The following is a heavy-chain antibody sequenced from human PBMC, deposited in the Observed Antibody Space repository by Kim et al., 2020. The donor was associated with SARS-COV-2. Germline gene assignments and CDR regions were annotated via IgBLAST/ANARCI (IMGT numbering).Heavy chain of an antibody. J-gene: IGHJ4*02. CDR3: VKDIGSTVTTH. Sequence: YYADSVKGRFTISRDNSKNTLYLQMSSLRAEDTAVYYCVKDIGSTVTTHWGQGTLVTFSS. V-gene: IGHV3-64D*09. D-gene: IGHD4-4*01.